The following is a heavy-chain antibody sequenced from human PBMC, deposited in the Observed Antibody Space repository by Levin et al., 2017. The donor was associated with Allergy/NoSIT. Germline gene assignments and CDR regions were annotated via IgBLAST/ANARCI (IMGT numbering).Heavy chain of an antibody. CDR2: IYHSGST. J-gene: IGHJ5*02. Sequence: LRLSCAVSGGSISSGGYSWSWIRQPPGKGLEWIGYIYHSGSTYYNPSLKSRVTISVDRSKNQFSLKLSSVTAADTAVYYCARGEWWFDPWGQGTLVTVSS. CDR3: ARGEWWFDP. CDR1: GGSISSGGYS. D-gene: IGHD2-8*01. V-gene: IGHV4-30-2*01.